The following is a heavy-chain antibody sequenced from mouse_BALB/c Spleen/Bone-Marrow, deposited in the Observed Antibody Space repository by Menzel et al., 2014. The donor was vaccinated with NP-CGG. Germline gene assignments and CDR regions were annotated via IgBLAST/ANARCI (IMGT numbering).Heavy chain of an antibody. CDR1: GYAFSSSW. CDR2: IYPGDEST. V-gene: IGHV1-82*01. J-gene: IGHJ3*01. CDR3: ARSPTGTFAY. D-gene: IGHD4-1*01. Sequence: VQLQQSGPELVKPGASVKFSCKASGYAFSSSWMNWVMQRPGQGLEWIGRIYPGDESTNYNGKFKGKATLTADKSSSTAYMQLSSLTSVDSAVYFCARSPTGTFAYWGQGTLVTVSA.